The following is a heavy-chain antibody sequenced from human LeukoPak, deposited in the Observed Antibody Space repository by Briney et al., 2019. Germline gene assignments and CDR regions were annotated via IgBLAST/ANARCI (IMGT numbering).Heavy chain of an antibody. J-gene: IGHJ6*02. Sequence: PSETLSLTCTVSGGSISSGGYYRSWIRQHPGKGLERIGYIYYSGSTYYNPSLKSRVTISVDTSKNQFSLKLSSVTAADTAVYYCARDLIGQATYYYYGMDVWGQGTTVTVSS. CDR1: GGSISSGGYY. CDR2: IYYSGST. D-gene: IGHD2/OR15-2a*01. V-gene: IGHV4-31*03. CDR3: ARDLIGQATYYYYGMDV.